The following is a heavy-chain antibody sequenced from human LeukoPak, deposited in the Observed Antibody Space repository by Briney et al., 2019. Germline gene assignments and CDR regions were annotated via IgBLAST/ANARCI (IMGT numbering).Heavy chain of an antibody. CDR1: GFTVSSNY. D-gene: IGHD3-10*01. CDR2: IYSGGST. V-gene: IGHV3-53*04. J-gene: IGHJ4*02. CDR3: ARAARHFGFDY. Sequence: GGSLRLSGAASGFTVSSNYMSWVRKAPGKGLEWVSVIYSGGSTSYADSVKGRFTISRHNSKNTLYLQMNSLRAEDTAVYYCARAARHFGFDYWGQGTLVTVSS.